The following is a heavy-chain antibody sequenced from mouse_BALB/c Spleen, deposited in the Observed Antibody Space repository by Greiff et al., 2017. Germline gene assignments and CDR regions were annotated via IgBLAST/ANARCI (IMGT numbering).Heavy chain of an antibody. V-gene: IGHV1S81*02. CDR1: GYTFTSYY. Sequence: QVQLQQSGAELVKPGASVKLSCKASGYTFTSYYMYWVKQRPGQGLEWIGEINPSNGGTNFNEKFKSKATLTVDKSSSTAYMQLSSLTSEDSAVYYCTSYRSYAMDYWGQGTSVTVSS. J-gene: IGHJ4*01. CDR2: INPSNGGT. CDR3: TSYRSYAMDY. D-gene: IGHD2-14*01.